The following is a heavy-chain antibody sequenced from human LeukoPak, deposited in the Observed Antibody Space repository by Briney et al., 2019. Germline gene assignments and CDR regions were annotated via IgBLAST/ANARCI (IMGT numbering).Heavy chain of an antibody. CDR3: ARVVGATTEGYYFNY. J-gene: IGHJ4*02. CDR2: IYYSGST. D-gene: IGHD1-26*01. Sequence: SETLSLTCTVSGGSISSGGYSWSWIRQHPGKGLEWIGYIYYSGSTYYNPSLKSRVTISVDTSKNQFSLKLSSVTAADTAVYYCARVVGATTEGYYFNYWGQGTLVTVSS. CDR1: GGSISSGGYS. V-gene: IGHV4-31*03.